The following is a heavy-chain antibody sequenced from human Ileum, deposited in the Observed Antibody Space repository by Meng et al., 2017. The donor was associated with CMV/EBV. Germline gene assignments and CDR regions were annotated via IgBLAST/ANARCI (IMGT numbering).Heavy chain of an antibody. CDR3: ARTGASGYSYGHY. D-gene: IGHD3-22*01. J-gene: IGHJ4*02. CDR2: SSYNGNT. CDR1: GYTFTSYG. V-gene: IGHV1-18*01. Sequence: ASVKVSCKTSGYTFTSYGISWVRLAPGQGLEWMGWSSYNGNTNYAQQFQGRVTMTTDTSTSTAYMELRSLRSDDTAVYYCARTGASGYSYGHYWGQGTLVTVSS.